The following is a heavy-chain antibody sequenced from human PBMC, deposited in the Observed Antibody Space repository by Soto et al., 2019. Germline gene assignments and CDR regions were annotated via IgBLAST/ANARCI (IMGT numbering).Heavy chain of an antibody. CDR3: ARAMYSGSPEGAFDF. CDR2: IDWDDDK. V-gene: IGHV2-70*04. CDR1: GFSLRTSGMR. Sequence: SGPTLVNPTQTLTLTCTFSGFSLRTSGMRVSWIRQSPGKALEWLARIDWDDDKFYSTSLKTRLTISKDASKNQVVLTMTNMDPVDTATYYCARAMYSGSPEGAFDFWGQGTVVTVSS. J-gene: IGHJ3*01. D-gene: IGHD1-26*01.